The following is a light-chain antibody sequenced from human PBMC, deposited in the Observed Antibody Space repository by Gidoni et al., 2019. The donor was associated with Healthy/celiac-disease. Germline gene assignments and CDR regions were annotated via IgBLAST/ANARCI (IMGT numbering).Light chain of an antibody. CDR3: QTWGTGIRV. CDR2: LNSDGSH. J-gene: IGLJ3*02. Sequence: QLVLTQSPSASASLGASVKLTCTLSSGHSSYAIAWHQQQPEKGPRYLMKLNSDGSHSKGDGIPDLFSGSSSGAERSLTISSLQSEDEADYYCQTWGTGIRVFGGGTKLTVL. V-gene: IGLV4-69*01. CDR1: SGHSSYA.